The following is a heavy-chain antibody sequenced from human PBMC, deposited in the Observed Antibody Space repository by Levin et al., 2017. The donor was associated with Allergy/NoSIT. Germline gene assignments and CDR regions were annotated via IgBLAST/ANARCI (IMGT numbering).Heavy chain of an antibody. CDR3: ARAWRYSSSWYWYFDL. Sequence: SGPTLVKPTETLTLTCTVSGFSLSNGRLGVSWIRQPPGKALQWLAHIFWNDEASYSTSLKTRLTISKDTSKSQVVLIMSNMDPVDTATYYCARAWRYSSSWYWYFDLWGRGTLVTVSS. CDR1: GFSLSNGRLG. V-gene: IGHV2-26*01. J-gene: IGHJ2*01. D-gene: IGHD6-13*01. CDR2: IFWNDEA.